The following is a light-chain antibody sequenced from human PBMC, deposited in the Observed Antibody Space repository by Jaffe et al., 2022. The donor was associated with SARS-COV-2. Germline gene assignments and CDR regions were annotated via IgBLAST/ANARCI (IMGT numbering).Light chain of an antibody. J-gene: IGKJ4*01. CDR3: QQYGSSPLA. V-gene: IGKV3-20*01. Sequence: EIVLTQSPGTLSLSPGERAALSCRASQRVSGTYLAWYQQKPGQAPRLLIHGASSRAAGIPDRFSGSGSGTDFTLTISRLEPEDFAVYSCQQYGSSPLAFGGGTKVEI. CDR2: GAS. CDR1: QRVSGTY.